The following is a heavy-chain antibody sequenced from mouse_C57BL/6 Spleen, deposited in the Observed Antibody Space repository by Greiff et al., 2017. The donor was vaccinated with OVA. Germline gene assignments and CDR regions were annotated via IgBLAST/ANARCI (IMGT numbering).Heavy chain of an antibody. CDR2: ISSGGDYI. CDR1: GFTFSSYA. CDR3: TRAYYGYDGGYFDY. Sequence: EVKLVESGEGLVKPGGSLKLSCAASGFTFSSYAMSWVRQTPEKRLEWVAYISSGGDYIYYADTVKGRFTISRDNARNTLYLQMSSLKSEDTAMYYCTRAYYGYDGGYFDYWGQGTTLTVSS. V-gene: IGHV5-9-1*02. J-gene: IGHJ2*01. D-gene: IGHD2-9*01.